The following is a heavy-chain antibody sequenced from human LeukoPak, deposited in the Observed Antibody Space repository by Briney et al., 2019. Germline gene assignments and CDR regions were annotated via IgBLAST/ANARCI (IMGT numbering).Heavy chain of an antibody. V-gene: IGHV1-46*03. CDR2: VNPSGGST. CDR1: GYTFTSYY. D-gene: IGHD6-19*01. CDR3: ARGLGIAVGSLDY. J-gene: IGHJ4*02. Sequence: ASVRVSCKASGYTFTSYYIHWVRQAPGQGLEWMGIVNPSGGSTSYAQKFQGRVTMTRDTSTSTVYMELSSLRSEDTAVYHCARGLGIAVGSLDYWGQGTLVTVSS.